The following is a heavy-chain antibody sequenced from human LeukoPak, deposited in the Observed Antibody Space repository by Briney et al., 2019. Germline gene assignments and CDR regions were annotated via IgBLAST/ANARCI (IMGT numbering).Heavy chain of an antibody. CDR3: ARLHGDYGTYYYYYGMDV. D-gene: IGHD4-17*01. J-gene: IGHJ6*02. CDR2: IYSGGST. CDR1: GFTVSSNY. V-gene: IGHV3-66*02. Sequence: PGGSLRLSCAASGFTVSSNYMSWVRQAPGKGLKWVSVIYSGGSTYYADSVKGRFTISRDNSKNTLYLQMNSLRAEDTAVYYCARLHGDYGTYYYYYGMDVWGQGTTVTVSS.